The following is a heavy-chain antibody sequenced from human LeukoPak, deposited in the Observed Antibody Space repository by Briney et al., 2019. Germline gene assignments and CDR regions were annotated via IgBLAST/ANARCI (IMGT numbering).Heavy chain of an antibody. D-gene: IGHD1-26*01. CDR3: AKVPRGSYYYFDY. V-gene: IGHV3-23*01. CDR2: ISGSGGST. Sequence: GGSLRLSCAASGFTFSSYAMSWVRQAPGKGLVWVSAISGSGGSTYYADSVKGRFTISRDNSKNTLYLQMNSLRAEDTAVYYCAKVPRGSYYYFDYWGQGTLVTVSS. CDR1: GFTFSSYA. J-gene: IGHJ4*02.